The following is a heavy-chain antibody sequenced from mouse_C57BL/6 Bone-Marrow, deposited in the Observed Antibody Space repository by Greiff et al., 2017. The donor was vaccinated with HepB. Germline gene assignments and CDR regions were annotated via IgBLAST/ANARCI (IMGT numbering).Heavy chain of an antibody. Sequence: DVKLVESGGGLVKPGGSLKLSCAASGFTFSSYAMSWVRQTPEKRLEWVATISDGGSYTYYPDNVKGRFTISRDNAKNNLYLQMSHLKSEDTAMYYCARDRGYYSNYDAMDYWGQGTSVTVSS. CDR2: ISDGGSYT. D-gene: IGHD2-5*01. CDR1: GFTFSSYA. V-gene: IGHV5-4*01. J-gene: IGHJ4*01. CDR3: ARDRGYYSNYDAMDY.